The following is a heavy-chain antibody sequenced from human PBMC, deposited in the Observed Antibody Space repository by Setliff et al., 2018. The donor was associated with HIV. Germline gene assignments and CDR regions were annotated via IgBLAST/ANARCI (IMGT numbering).Heavy chain of an antibody. D-gene: IGHD2-21*01. J-gene: IGHJ5*02. V-gene: IGHV4-31*02. Sequence: SETLSLTCTVSGDSINSGNYYWSWIRQHPGKGLEWIGYIYYSGSTYYSPSLKSRVTMSVDTSKNQFSLRLTSVTAADTAVYYCARVPVAGANWFDPWGLGTLVTVSS. CDR1: GDSINSGNYY. CDR3: ARVPVAGANWFDP. CDR2: IYYSGST.